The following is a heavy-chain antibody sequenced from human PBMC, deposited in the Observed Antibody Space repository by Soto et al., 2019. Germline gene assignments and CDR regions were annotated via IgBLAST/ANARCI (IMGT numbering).Heavy chain of an antibody. D-gene: IGHD1-1*01. Sequence: QVHLVQSGAEVKKPGASVKVSCKASGYTFTSYGITWVRQAPGQGLEWMGWISAHNGNTDYAQKLQGRVIVTRDTPTSTAYMELRSLSSDDTAVDYCARGRYGDYWGQGDLVTVSS. CDR3: ARGRYGDY. CDR1: GYTFTSYG. J-gene: IGHJ4*02. V-gene: IGHV1-18*01. CDR2: ISAHNGNT.